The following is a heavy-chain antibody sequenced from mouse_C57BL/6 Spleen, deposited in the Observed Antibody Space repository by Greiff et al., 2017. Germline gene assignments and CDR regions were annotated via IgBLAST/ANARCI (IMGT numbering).Heavy chain of an antibody. D-gene: IGHD2-4*01. CDR3: ARNDYDGAWFAY. Sequence: VQLQQSVPGLVQPSPSLSITCTVSGFSLTSYGVHWVRQSPGKGLEWMGVIWRGGSTAYNAAFISRLSISKDNSKGQVFFKMNSLQADDTAIDYCARNDYDGAWFAYWGQGTLVTVSA. J-gene: IGHJ3*01. CDR2: IWRGGST. CDR1: GFSLTSYG. V-gene: IGHV2-2*01.